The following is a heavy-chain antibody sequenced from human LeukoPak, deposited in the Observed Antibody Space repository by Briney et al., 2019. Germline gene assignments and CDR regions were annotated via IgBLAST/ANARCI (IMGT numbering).Heavy chain of an antibody. Sequence: SETLSLTCAVYGGSFSGYYRSWIRQPPGKGLEWIGEINHSGSTNYNPSLKGRVTISVDTSKNQFSLKLSSVTAADTAVYYCARGPLRITIFGVVRYFDYWGQGTLVTVSS. V-gene: IGHV4-34*01. J-gene: IGHJ4*02. CDR2: INHSGST. D-gene: IGHD3-3*01. CDR3: ARGPLRITIFGVVRYFDY. CDR1: GGSFSGYY.